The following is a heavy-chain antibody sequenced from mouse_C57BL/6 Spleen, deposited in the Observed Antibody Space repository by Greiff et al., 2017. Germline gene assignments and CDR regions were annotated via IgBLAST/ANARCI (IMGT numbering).Heavy chain of an antibody. CDR3: ATYYGSRDYAMDY. CDR2: ISSGSSTI. D-gene: IGHD1-1*01. CDR1: GFTFSDYG. V-gene: IGHV5-17*01. Sequence: EVQVVESGGGLVKPGGSLKLSCAASGFTFSDYGMHWVRQAPEKGLEWVAYISSGSSTIYYADTVKGRFTISRDNAKNTLFLQMTSLRSEDTAMYYCATYYGSRDYAMDYWGQGTSVTVSS. J-gene: IGHJ4*01.